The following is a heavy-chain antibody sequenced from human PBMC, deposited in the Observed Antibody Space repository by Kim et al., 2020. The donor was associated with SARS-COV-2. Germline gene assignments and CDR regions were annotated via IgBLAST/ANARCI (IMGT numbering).Heavy chain of an antibody. V-gene: IGHV4-39*01. Sequence: NPPHKSRVIISVDTSKNQFSLKLSSVTAADTAVYYCARHSYYDFWSGFDYWGQGTLVTVSA. D-gene: IGHD3-3*01. CDR3: ARHSYYDFWSGFDY. J-gene: IGHJ4*02.